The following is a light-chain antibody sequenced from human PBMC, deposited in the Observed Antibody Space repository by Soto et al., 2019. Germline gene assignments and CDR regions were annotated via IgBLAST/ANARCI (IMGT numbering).Light chain of an antibody. Sequence: QSALTQPASVSGSPGQSITISCTGTSSDVGGYNYVSWYQQHPGKAPKLMIYEVSNRPSGVSNRFSGSKSGNTAPLTISGLQAEDEADYYCSSFASSSTLVLFGGGTKLTVL. CDR1: SSDVGGYNY. CDR2: EVS. CDR3: SSFASSSTLVL. V-gene: IGLV2-14*01. J-gene: IGLJ2*01.